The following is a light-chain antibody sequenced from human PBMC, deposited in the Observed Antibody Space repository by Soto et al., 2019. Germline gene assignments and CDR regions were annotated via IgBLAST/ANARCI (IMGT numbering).Light chain of an antibody. CDR2: DDS. V-gene: IGLV3-21*02. J-gene: IGLJ3*02. CDR3: HVWKAYSHHRV. Sequence: SYELTQPPSLSVAPGQTVTITCGGADIGSQTVHWYRLKPGQAPVLVVHDDSRRPSGTPDRVSGSNSGDTATLTISRVEAGDEANYYCHVWKAYSHHRVFGGGTKLTVL. CDR1: DIGSQT.